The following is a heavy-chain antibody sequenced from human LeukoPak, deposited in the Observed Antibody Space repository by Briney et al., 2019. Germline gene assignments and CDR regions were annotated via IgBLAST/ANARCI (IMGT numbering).Heavy chain of an antibody. CDR3: ARVIIVVPAVYAFDI. CDR2: IYYSGST. Sequence: SETLSLTCAVYGGSFSGYYWSWIRQPPGKGLEWIGYIYYSGSTNYNPSLKSRVTISVDTSKNQFSLKLSSVTAADTAVYYCARVIIVVPAVYAFDIWGQGTMVTVSS. V-gene: IGHV4-59*01. J-gene: IGHJ3*02. D-gene: IGHD2-2*01. CDR1: GGSFSGYY.